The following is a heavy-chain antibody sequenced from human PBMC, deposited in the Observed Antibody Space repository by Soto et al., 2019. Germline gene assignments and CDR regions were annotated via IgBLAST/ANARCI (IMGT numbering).Heavy chain of an antibody. CDR3: AREGYRSGYYYYYGMDV. J-gene: IGHJ6*02. CDR2: IYYSGRT. V-gene: IGHV4-59*01. CDR1: GGSISSYY. D-gene: IGHD2-15*01. Sequence: QVQLQESGPGLVKPSETLSLTCTVSGGSISSYYWSWIRQPPGKGLEWIGYIYYSGRTNYNPSLKSRVTIAVETSKNHFSLKMSSVTAAETAVYYWAREGYRSGYYYYYGMDVGGQGTTVTVSS.